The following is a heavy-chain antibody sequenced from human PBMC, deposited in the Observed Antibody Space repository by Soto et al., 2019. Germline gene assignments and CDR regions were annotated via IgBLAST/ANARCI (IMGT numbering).Heavy chain of an antibody. Sequence: QVQLVQSGAEVKKPGSSVKVSCKASGGTFSSYAISWVRQAPGQGLEWMGGIIPIFGTANYAQKFQGRVTITADEATSTAYMELSSLRSEATAVYDCARGGTVTTVVTQRFDYWGQGTLVTVSS. CDR3: ARGGTVTTVVTQRFDY. CDR2: IIPIFGTA. J-gene: IGHJ4*02. CDR1: GGTFSSYA. D-gene: IGHD4-17*01. V-gene: IGHV1-69*01.